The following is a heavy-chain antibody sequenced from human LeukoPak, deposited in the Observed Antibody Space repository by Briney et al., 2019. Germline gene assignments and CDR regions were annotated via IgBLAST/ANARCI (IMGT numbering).Heavy chain of an antibody. CDR1: SGSFSGYY. CDR2: INHSGST. CDR3: ARDPTTVTKGLDI. V-gene: IGHV4-34*01. D-gene: IGHD4-17*01. Sequence: SETLSLTCAVSSGSFSGYYWNWVRQSPRKGLEWIGEINHSGSTNHNPSLKCRVTISVDTSKNQFSLKLSSVPAADTAVYFCARDPTTVTKGLDIWGQGTMVTVSS. J-gene: IGHJ3*02.